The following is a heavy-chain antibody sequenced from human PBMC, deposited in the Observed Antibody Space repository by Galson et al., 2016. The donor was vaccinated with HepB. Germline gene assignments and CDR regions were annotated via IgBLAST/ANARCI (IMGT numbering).Heavy chain of an antibody. CDR1: GFSVNNAR. Sequence: SLRLSCAASGFSVNNARMSWVRQAPGKGLEWVGRIKSKTDGGTTDNAATVKGRFSISRDDSRNTLQLKMNSLKAKDTAMYYCTTDRCSSNTCYIGYYYGMDVWGQGTTVTVSS. J-gene: IGHJ6*02. D-gene: IGHD2-2*02. CDR3: TTDRCSSNTCYIGYYYGMDV. V-gene: IGHV3-15*01. CDR2: IKSKTDGGTT.